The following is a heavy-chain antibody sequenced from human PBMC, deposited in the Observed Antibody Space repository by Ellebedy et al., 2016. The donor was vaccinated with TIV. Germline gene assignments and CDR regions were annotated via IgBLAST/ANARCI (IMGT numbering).Heavy chain of an antibody. CDR3: ARGRGRITFGGVIVFFDY. J-gene: IGHJ4*02. CDR2: INHSGST. Sequence: SETLSLXXAVYGGSFSGYYWSWIRQPPGKGLEWIGEINHSGSTNYNPSLKSRVTISVDTSKNQFSLKLSSVTAADTAVYYCARGRGRITFGGVIVFFDYWGQGTLATVSS. CDR1: GGSFSGYY. D-gene: IGHD3-16*02. V-gene: IGHV4-34*01.